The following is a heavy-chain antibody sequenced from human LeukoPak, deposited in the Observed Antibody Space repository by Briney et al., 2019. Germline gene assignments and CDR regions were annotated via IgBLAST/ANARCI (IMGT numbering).Heavy chain of an antibody. CDR2: IYHSGST. V-gene: IGHV4-59*01. J-gene: IGHJ4*02. Sequence: SETLSLTCTVFGVSISNYYWSWIRQPPGKGLEYIGFIYHSGSTNYNPSLKSRVTMSVDKSKNQCSLRLTSVTAADAAIYFCARSTQASSTSFDSWGQGTLVTVSS. D-gene: IGHD6-6*01. CDR3: ARSTQASSTSFDS. CDR1: GVSISNYY.